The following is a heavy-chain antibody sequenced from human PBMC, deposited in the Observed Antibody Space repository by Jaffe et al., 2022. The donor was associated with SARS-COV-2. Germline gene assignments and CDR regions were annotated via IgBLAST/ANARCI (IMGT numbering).Heavy chain of an antibody. Sequence: QVQLVESGGGVVQPGRSLRLSCAASGFTFSSYAMHWVRQAPGKGLEWVAVISYDGSNKYYADSVKGRFTISRDNSKNTLYLQMNSLRAEDTAVYYCESFVAGTLLFDYWGQGTLVTVSS. V-gene: IGHV3-30-3*01. CDR2: ISYDGSNK. CDR3: ESFVAGTLLFDY. CDR1: GFTFSSYA. D-gene: IGHD6-19*01. J-gene: IGHJ4*02.